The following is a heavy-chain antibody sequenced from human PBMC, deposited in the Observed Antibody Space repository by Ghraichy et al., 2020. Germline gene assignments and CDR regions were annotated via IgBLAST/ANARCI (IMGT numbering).Heavy chain of an antibody. J-gene: IGHJ4*02. D-gene: IGHD2-21*02. CDR3: ARAAYCGGDCYPYYFDY. CDR2: ISSNGGST. V-gene: IGHV3-64*01. Sequence: GGSLRLSCAVSGFTFSSYAMHWVRQAPGKGLEYVSAISSNGGSTYYANSVKGRFTISRDNSKNTLYLQMGSLRAEDMAVYYCARAAYCGGDCYPYYFDYWGQGTLVTVSS. CDR1: GFTFSSYA.